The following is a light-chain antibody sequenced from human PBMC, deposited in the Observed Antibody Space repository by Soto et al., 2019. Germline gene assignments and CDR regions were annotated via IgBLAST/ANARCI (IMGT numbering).Light chain of an antibody. CDR2: KAS. CDR3: QQRSNWPIIT. Sequence: DIQMTQSPSSLSASVGDRVTITCRASQSISSYLNWYQQKPGKAPKLLIYKASTLESGVPSNFSGSGSGTEFTLTISSLEPEDFAVYYCQQRSNWPIITFGQGTRLEIK. V-gene: IGKV1-39*01. CDR1: QSISSY. J-gene: IGKJ5*01.